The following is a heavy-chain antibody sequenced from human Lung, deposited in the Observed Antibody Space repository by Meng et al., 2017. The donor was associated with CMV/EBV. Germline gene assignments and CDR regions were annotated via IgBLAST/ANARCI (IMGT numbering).Heavy chain of an antibody. D-gene: IGHD2-8*01. CDR1: GFTFSSSA. CDR2: VSYDGSHK. CDR3: ARGIKEWSYFYYHAMDV. V-gene: IGHV3-30*04. J-gene: IGHJ6*02. Sequence: SCAASGFTFSSSAMHWVRQAPGKVLEWVAVVSYDGSHKYYADSVKGRFTISRDNSKNSLYLQMNSLRPEDTAVYYCARGIKEWSYFYYHAMDVWXQGSXVTVSS.